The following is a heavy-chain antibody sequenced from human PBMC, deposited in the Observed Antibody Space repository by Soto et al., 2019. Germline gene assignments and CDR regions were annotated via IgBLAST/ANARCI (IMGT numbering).Heavy chain of an antibody. D-gene: IGHD3-22*01. V-gene: IGHV2-5*02. J-gene: IGHJ6*02. Sequence: QITLKESGPTLVKPTQTLTLTCTFSGFSLSTSGVGVGWIRQPPGKALEWLALIYWDDDKRYSPSLKSRLTISKDTSKTPVVPTMTNMDPVDTATYYCSHGSRSGYFGYYYYYGMDVWGQGTTVTVSS. CDR1: GFSLSTSGVG. CDR3: SHGSRSGYFGYYYYYGMDV. CDR2: IYWDDDK.